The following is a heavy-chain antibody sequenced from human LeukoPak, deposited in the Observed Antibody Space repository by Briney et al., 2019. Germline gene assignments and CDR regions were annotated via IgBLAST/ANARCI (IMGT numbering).Heavy chain of an antibody. Sequence: PSETLSLTCTVSGGSISDYYRGWIRQPPGKGLEWIGYFYNSGSSTYNPSLKSRVTISVDTSKEQFSLKVNSVTAADTAVYYCTRGAGWLTDYWGQGILVTVSS. V-gene: IGHV4-59*01. J-gene: IGHJ4*02. CDR1: GGSISDYY. CDR3: TRGAGWLTDY. CDR2: FYNSGSS. D-gene: IGHD5-12*01.